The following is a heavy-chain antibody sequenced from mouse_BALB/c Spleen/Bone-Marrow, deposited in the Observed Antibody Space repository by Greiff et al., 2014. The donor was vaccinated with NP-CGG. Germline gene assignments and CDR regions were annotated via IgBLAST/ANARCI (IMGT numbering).Heavy chain of an antibody. CDR2: INPNNGGS. CDR1: GYTFTVYT. D-gene: IGHD2-1*01. Sequence: VQLQQSGPELVKPGASVKISCKTSGYTFTVYTMHWVKQSLGKSLEWIGAINPNNGGSTYNQKFKGKATLTVDKSSSTAYMELRSLTSEDSAVYYCVRGFYFGNYVFAYWGQGTLVTVSA. V-gene: IGHV1-18*01. CDR3: VRGFYFGNYVFAY. J-gene: IGHJ3*01.